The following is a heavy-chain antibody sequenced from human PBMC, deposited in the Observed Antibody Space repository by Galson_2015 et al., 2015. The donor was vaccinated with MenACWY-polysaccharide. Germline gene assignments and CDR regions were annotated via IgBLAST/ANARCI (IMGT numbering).Heavy chain of an antibody. CDR3: AKAHIAARPDRRMVYFYYMDV. V-gene: IGHV3-23*01. CDR1: GFAFSSYA. D-gene: IGHD6-6*01. J-gene: IGHJ6*03. CDR2: ISDSDGRT. Sequence: SLRLSCAASGFAFSSYAMNWVRQAPGKGLEWVSVISDSDGRTYYADSVKGRFNISRDNSRNTLYLQMNSLRAEDTAVYYCAKAHIAARPDRRMVYFYYMDVWGKGTTVTVSS.